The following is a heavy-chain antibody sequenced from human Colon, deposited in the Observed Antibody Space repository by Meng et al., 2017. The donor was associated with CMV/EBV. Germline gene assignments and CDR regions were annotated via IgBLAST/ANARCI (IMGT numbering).Heavy chain of an antibody. CDR3: AKDLKAYAYYYYYGMDV. CDR2: IYSGGSST. D-gene: IGHD4-17*01. Sequence: GESLKISCAASGFTFSSYAMSWVRQAPGKGLEWVSVIYSGGSSTYYADSVKGRFTISRDNSKNTLYLQMNSLRAEDTAVYYCAKDLKAYAYYYYYGMDVWGQGTTVTV. J-gene: IGHJ6*02. V-gene: IGHV3-23*03. CDR1: GFTFSSYA.